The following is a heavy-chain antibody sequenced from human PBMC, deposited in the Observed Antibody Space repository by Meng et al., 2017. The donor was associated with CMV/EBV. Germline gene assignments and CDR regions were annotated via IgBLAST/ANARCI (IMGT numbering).Heavy chain of an antibody. Sequence: ASVKVSCKASGYSFTSYYFHWVRQAPGQGLEWMGWMNPNSGNTGYAQKFQGRVTMTRNTSISTAYMELSSLRSEDTAVYYCARGSSHDYWGQGTLVTVSS. D-gene: IGHD6-13*01. J-gene: IGHJ4*02. CDR1: GYSFTSYY. CDR3: ARGSSHDY. V-gene: IGHV1-8*01. CDR2: MNPNSGNT.